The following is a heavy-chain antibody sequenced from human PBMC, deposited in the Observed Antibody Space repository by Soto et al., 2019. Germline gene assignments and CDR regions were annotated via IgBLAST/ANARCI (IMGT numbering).Heavy chain of an antibody. D-gene: IGHD3-10*01. CDR1: GGSISGGYA. Sequence: QLQLQESGSGLVKPSQTLSLTCVVSGGSISGGYAWSWIRQPPGKGLEWIGYIYHSGNTYDNPALKSRVTISLDKSKNQFSLRLISVSAADPAVYFCASAGASGTNPFDYWGQGTLITV. J-gene: IGHJ4*02. V-gene: IGHV4-30-2*01. CDR2: IYHSGNT. CDR3: ASAGASGTNPFDY.